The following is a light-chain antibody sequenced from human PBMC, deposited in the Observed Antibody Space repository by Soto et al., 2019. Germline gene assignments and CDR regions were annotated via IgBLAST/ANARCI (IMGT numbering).Light chain of an antibody. V-gene: IGKV1-5*03. CDR1: QTISSW. J-gene: IGKJ1*01. Sequence: DIQMTQSPSTLSGSVGDRVTITCRASQTISSWLAWYQQKPGKAPKLLIYKASTLKSGVPSRFSGSGSGTEFTLTISSLQPDEVATYYCQHYDSYSEAFGQGTKV. CDR3: QHYDSYSEA. CDR2: KAS.